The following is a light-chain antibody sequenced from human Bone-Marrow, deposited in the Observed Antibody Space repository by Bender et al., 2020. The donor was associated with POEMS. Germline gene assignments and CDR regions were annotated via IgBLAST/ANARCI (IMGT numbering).Light chain of an antibody. Sequence: QSALTQPASVSASPGQSITISCTGTSRDVGGFDYVSWYQQHPGKAPKLIIYDVCDRPSGVSHRFSGSKSGNTASLTISGVQAEDEAHYYCSSITDSTPQILGRGPKLTVL. CDR1: SRDVGGFDY. CDR2: DVC. CDR3: SSITDSTPQI. J-gene: IGLJ2*01. V-gene: IGLV2-14*01.